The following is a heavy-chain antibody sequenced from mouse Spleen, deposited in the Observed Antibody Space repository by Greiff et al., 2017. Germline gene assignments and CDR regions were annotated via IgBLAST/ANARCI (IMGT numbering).Heavy chain of an antibody. J-gene: IGHJ4*01. D-gene: IGHD2-14*01. CDR3: ARLHRSLYAMDY. V-gene: IGHV2-6*03. CDR1: GFSLTSYG. CDR2: IWSDGST. Sequence: VQLKETGPGLVAPSQSLSITCTVSGFSLTSYGVHWVRQPPGKGLEWLVVIWSDGSTNYNSALKSRLSISKDNSKSQVFLKMNSLQTDETAMYYCARLHRSLYAMDYWGQGTSVTVSS.